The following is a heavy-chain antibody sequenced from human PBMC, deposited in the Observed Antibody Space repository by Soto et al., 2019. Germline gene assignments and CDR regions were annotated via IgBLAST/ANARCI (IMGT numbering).Heavy chain of an antibody. CDR2: IYWDDDK. D-gene: IGHD2-21*02. J-gene: IGHJ5*02. Sequence: QITLKESGPTLVKPTQTLTLTCTFSGFSLSTSGVGVGWIRQPPGKALEWLALIYWDDDKRYSPSLKSRLTINKDTAQNQVVLTMTNMEPGDTATYYCAHGDGGDCGGDCYHNWFDPWGQGTLVTVSS. V-gene: IGHV2-5*02. CDR1: GFSLSTSGVG. CDR3: AHGDGGDCGGDCYHNWFDP.